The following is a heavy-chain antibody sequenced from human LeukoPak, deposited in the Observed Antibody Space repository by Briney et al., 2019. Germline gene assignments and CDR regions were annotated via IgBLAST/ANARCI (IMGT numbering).Heavy chain of an antibody. J-gene: IGHJ4*02. CDR3: TRVGGWYSTDS. V-gene: IGHV4-59*01. CDR1: GGSISNYY. CDR2: IYSSGST. D-gene: IGHD6-19*01. Sequence: SETLSLTCTVSGGSISNYYWSWIRQPPGKGLEWIGYIYSSGSTNYNPSLKSRLTISIDTSNNQFSLKLSSVTAADTAVYYCTRVGGWYSTDSWGQGTLVTVSS.